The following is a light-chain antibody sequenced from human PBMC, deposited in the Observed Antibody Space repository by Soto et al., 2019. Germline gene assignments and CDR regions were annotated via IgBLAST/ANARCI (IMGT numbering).Light chain of an antibody. CDR3: QQYCDWPLT. CDR1: QSVRSTY. CDR2: GVS. V-gene: IGKV3-15*01. Sequence: EIVMTQSPVTLSVSPGERATLSCRASQSVRSTYLAWYQQKPGQAPRLLIFGVSNRAAGIPARFSGSGSGTEFTLTISSLQSEDFAVYYCQQYCDWPLTFGGGTKVEIK. J-gene: IGKJ4*01.